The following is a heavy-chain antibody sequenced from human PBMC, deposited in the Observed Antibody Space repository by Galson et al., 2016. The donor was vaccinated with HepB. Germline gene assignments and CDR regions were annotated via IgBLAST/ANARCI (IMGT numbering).Heavy chain of an antibody. V-gene: IGHV4-4*02. CDR3: AKFSLGVGAPDS. Sequence: SETLSLTCAVSVDSITGTNWWSWVRQPPGKGLEWIGEIYHSGSPNYNPSLKSRVTISVDKSKNQFSLKLTSVTAADTAVYYCAKFSLGVGAPDSWGQGTLVTVSS. CDR2: IYHSGSP. CDR1: VDSITGTNW. J-gene: IGHJ4*02. D-gene: IGHD1-26*01.